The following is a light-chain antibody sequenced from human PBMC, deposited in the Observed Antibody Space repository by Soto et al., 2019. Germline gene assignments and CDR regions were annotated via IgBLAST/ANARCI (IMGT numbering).Light chain of an antibody. CDR1: QSVTSSY. Sequence: EIVLTQSPGTLSLSPGERATLSCRASQSVTSSYLAWYQHKPGQAPRLLIFGASSRATGIPDRFSGSESGTDFTLSISRLEPEDFAVYYCQQYGTSPGTFGQGTKVEIK. J-gene: IGKJ1*01. V-gene: IGKV3-20*01. CDR2: GAS. CDR3: QQYGTSPGT.